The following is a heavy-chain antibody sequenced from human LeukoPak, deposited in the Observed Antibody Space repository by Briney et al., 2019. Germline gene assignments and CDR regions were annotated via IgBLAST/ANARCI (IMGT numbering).Heavy chain of an antibody. CDR3: ARDAEYYYDSSGYPI. D-gene: IGHD3-22*01. V-gene: IGHV1-18*01. CDR1: GYTFTTYG. J-gene: IGHJ3*02. CDR2: SSAYDGNA. Sequence: GASVNLSYTAAGYTFTTYGISWVRQAPGHGLECRGWSSAYDGNANYAQKRQVRVTITTDTSTSTAYMELRRLRSDDTAVYYCARDAEYYYDSSGYPIWGQGTMVTVSS.